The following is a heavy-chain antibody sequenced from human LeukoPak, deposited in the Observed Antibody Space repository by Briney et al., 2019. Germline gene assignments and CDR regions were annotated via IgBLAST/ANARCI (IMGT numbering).Heavy chain of an antibody. CDR3: ASVLLWFGELAPFDP. V-gene: IGHV4-34*01. J-gene: IGHJ5*02. Sequence: SETLSLTCAVYGGSFSGYYWSWIRQPPGKGLEWIGEINHSGSTNYNPSLKSRVAISVDTSNNQFSLKLSSVTAADTAVYYCASVLLWFGELAPFDPWGQGTLVTVSS. D-gene: IGHD3-10*01. CDR2: INHSGST. CDR1: GGSFSGYY.